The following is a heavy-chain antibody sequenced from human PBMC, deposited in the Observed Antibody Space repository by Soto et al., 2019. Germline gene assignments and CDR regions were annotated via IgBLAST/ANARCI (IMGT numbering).Heavy chain of an antibody. D-gene: IGHD3-22*01. Sequence: GGSLRLSCAASGFTFSSYSMNWVRQAPGKGLEWVSAISGSGGSTYYADSVKGRFTISRDNSKNTLYLQMNSLRAEDTAVYYCAKADFITMIVVVIPFDYWGQGTLVTVSS. CDR3: AKADFITMIVVVIPFDY. CDR2: ISGSGGST. V-gene: IGHV3-23*01. J-gene: IGHJ4*02. CDR1: GFTFSSYS.